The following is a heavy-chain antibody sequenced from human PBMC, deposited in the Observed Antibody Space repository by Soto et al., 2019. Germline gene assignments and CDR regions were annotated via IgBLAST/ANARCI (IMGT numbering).Heavy chain of an antibody. CDR2: IIPIPGTA. D-gene: IGHD2-2*01. CDR3: ARSQGSSTSLEIYYYYYYGMEV. J-gene: IGHJ6*02. Sequence: QVQLVQSGAEVQKPGSSVKVSCKASGGTFGSYAISWVRQAPGQGLEWMGGIIPIPGTANYAQKFQGRVTIAADESTSTAYMELSSLRSEDTAVYYCARSQGSSTSLEIYYYYYYGMEVWGQGTTVTVSS. V-gene: IGHV1-69*01. CDR1: GGTFGSYA.